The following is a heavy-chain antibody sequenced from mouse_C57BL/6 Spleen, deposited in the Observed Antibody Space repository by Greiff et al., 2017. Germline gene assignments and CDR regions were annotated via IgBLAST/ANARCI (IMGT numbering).Heavy chain of an antibody. V-gene: IGHV1-69*01. J-gene: IGHJ4*01. CDR3: ARIYYDYDAMDY. Sequence: QVQLQQPGAELVMPGASVKLSCKASGYTFTSYWMHWVKQRPGQGLEWIGEIDPSDSYTNYNQKFKGKSTLTVDKSSSTAYMQLSSLTSEDSAVYYCARIYYDYDAMDYWGQGTSVTVSS. CDR2: IDPSDSYT. CDR1: GYTFTSYW. D-gene: IGHD2-1*01.